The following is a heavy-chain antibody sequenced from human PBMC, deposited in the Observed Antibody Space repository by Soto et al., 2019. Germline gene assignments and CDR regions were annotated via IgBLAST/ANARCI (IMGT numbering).Heavy chain of an antibody. J-gene: IGHJ6*02. CDR3: ERGDYYYYGLDV. Sequence: EVQLVESGGGLVQPGGSLRLSCAASGFTFSDYSMNWVRQAPGKGLEWLSSISSSSSTMYYADSVKGRFTISRDDAKNSLYLQMISLRDEDTAVYYCERGDYYYYGLDVWGQGTTVTVSS. D-gene: IGHD3-16*01. V-gene: IGHV3-48*02. CDR2: ISSSSSTM. CDR1: GFTFSDYS.